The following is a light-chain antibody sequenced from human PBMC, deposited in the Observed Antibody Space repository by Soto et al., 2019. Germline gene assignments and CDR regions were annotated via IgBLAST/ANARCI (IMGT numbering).Light chain of an antibody. J-gene: IGKJ4*01. CDR3: QLRTYLLIR. CDR2: DTS. Sequence: LSQSPATVSVSTGERDTLSCRASQSVSPYLAWYQQKPGQSPRLLIYDTSKRAPGIPARFSGSGSGTDFTLTISSLEPEDFAVYYCQLRTYLLIRFGGGTKV. CDR1: QSVSPY. V-gene: IGKV3-11*01.